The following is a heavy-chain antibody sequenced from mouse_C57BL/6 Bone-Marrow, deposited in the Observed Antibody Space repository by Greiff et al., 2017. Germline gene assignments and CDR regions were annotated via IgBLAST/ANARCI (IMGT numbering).Heavy chain of an antibody. CDR2: ILGGGST. Sequence: VQGVESGPGLVAPSQTLSITCTVSGFSFTGYGVDWVRQPPGKGLEWLGVILGGGSTNYNSALMSRLSISKDNSKSKVFLIINSLQTEDTAMYYCAKHNDDPFACWGRGTLVTVSA. CDR1: GFSFTGYG. CDR3: AKHNDDPFAC. J-gene: IGHJ3*01. D-gene: IGHD2-3*01. V-gene: IGHV2-9*01.